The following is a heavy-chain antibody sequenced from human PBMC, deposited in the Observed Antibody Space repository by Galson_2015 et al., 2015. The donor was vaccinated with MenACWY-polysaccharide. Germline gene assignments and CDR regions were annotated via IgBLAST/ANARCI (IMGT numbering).Heavy chain of an antibody. J-gene: IGHJ5*02. D-gene: IGHD2-8*01. CDR1: GYNFTMYA. Sequence: SLRLSCAASGYNFTMYAMSWVRQAPGQGLEWVSTISGDGNNPFYEDSVKGRFTISRDNSRGMVHLQMSSLRAEDTAIYFCARDGVSLNGVYVWFDPWGQGTVVTVSS. V-gene: IGHV3-23*01. CDR3: ARDGVSLNGVYVWFDP. CDR2: ISGDGNNP.